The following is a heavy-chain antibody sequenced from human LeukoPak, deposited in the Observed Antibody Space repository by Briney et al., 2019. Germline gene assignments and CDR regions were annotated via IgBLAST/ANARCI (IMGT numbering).Heavy chain of an antibody. Sequence: GGSLRLSCAASGFTFSSYSMNWVRQAPGKGLEWVSYISSSSSTIYYADSVKGRFTFSRNNAKNSLYLQMNSLRAEDTAVYYCARDQQDIVVVLAATLESPDAFDIWGQGTMVTVSS. CDR1: GFTFSSYS. CDR3: ARDQQDIVVVLAATLESPDAFDI. J-gene: IGHJ3*02. CDR2: ISSSSSTI. V-gene: IGHV3-48*01. D-gene: IGHD2-15*01.